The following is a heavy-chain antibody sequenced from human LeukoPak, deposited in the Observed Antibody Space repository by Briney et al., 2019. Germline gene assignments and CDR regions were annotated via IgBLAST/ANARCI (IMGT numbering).Heavy chain of an antibody. CDR3: ARDQEGFDY. CDR1: GYTFTSNY. J-gene: IGHJ4*02. Sequence: ASVTVSCKASGYTFTSNYIHWVRQAPGQGLEWMGMIYPRDGSTSYAQRFQGRVTVTRDTSTSTVHMELSGLRSEDTAVYYCARDQEGFDYWGQGTLVTVSS. V-gene: IGHV1-46*01. CDR2: IYPRDGST.